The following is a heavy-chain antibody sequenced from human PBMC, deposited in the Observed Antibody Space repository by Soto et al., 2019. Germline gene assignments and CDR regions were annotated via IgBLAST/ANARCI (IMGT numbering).Heavy chain of an antibody. J-gene: IGHJ6*02. CDR1: GFTVSTYN. CDR2: TYSGGST. Sequence: EVHLVGSGGGLMQPGGSLRLSCAASGFTVSTYNMIWVRQVPVKGLEWVSVTYSGGSTQYADSVKGRFTVSRDNSKNTLYLQMSSLRDEDTAVYYCARKLSGAVQGWAYGMDVWGRGTTVTVSS. CDR3: ARKLSGAVQGWAYGMDV. V-gene: IGHV3-53*02. D-gene: IGHD1-26*01.